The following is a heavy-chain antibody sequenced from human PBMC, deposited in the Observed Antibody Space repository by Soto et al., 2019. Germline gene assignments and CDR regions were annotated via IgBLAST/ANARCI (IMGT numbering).Heavy chain of an antibody. CDR1: GFTFSNYA. D-gene: IGHD6-13*01. Sequence: EVQLLESGGGLVQPGGSLRLSCAASGFTFSNYAVTWVRQAPGKGLEWVSTISGSGGSTYYADSVKGRFTISRDISKNTMYLHMNSLRAEDTAVYYCEKDEGSSWYEIDYWGEGTMVTVSS. V-gene: IGHV3-23*01. J-gene: IGHJ4*02. CDR3: EKDEGSSWYEIDY. CDR2: ISGSGGST.